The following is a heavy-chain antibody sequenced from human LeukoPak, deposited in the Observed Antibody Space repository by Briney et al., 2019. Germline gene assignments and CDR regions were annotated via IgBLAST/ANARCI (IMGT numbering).Heavy chain of an antibody. J-gene: IGHJ4*02. CDR1: GFTFSNAW. CDR2: IKSKTDGGTT. CDR3: TTDKLAAPAFDY. Sequence: GGSLRLSCAASGFTFSNAWMSWVRQAPGKGLEWVGRIKSKTDGGTTDYAAPVKGRFTISRDDSKNTLYLQMNSLKTEDTAVYYCTTDKLAAPAFDYWGQGTLVTVSS. V-gene: IGHV3-15*01. D-gene: IGHD6-13*01.